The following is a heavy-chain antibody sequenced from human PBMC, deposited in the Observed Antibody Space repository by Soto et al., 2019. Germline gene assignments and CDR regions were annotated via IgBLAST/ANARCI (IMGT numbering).Heavy chain of an antibody. CDR2: MYNTGST. CDR3: ARDLWGYCGTDCYPLDV. V-gene: IGHV4-59*01. CDR1: GVSISGCY. J-gene: IGHJ6*02. D-gene: IGHD2-21*02. Sequence: SETLSLTCTVSGVSISGCYWSWIRQPPGKGLEWIGYMYNTGSTVYNPSFKSRVTISVDTSKNQFSLKLNSVTAADTAVYYCARDLWGYCGTDCYPLDVWGQGTTVT.